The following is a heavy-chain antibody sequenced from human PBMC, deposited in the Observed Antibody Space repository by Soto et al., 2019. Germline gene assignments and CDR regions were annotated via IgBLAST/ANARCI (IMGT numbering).Heavy chain of an antibody. J-gene: IGHJ4*02. Sequence: HLVDSGGALVQPGGSLRLSCSASGFIFSTCSMSWVRQAPGKGLEWLAYINDVSDAIFYADSVRGRFTTSRDNAKNTLYLQMNSLRAEDTAVYYCARVSHQGYWGQGTLVTVSS. D-gene: IGHD2-2*01. V-gene: IGHV3-48*04. CDR3: ARVSHQGY. CDR1: GFIFSTCS. CDR2: INDVSDAI.